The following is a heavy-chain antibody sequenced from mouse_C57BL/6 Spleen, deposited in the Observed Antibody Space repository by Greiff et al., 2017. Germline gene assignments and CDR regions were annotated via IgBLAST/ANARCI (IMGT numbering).Heavy chain of an antibody. V-gene: IGHV1-80*01. CDR2: IYPRDGDT. CDR1: GYAFSSYW. CDR3: ASSIYYGNFAY. J-gene: IGHJ3*01. D-gene: IGHD2-1*01. Sequence: VQRVESGAELVKPGASVKISCKASGYAFSSYWMNWVKQRPGKGLEWIGQIYPRDGDTNYNGKFKGKATLTADKSSSTAYMQLSSLTSEDSAVYFCASSIYYGNFAYWGQGTLVTVSA.